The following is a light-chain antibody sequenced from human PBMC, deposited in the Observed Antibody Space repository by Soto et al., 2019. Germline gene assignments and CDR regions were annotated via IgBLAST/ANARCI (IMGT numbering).Light chain of an antibody. V-gene: IGKV1-8*01. CDR1: QGISSY. Sequence: AIRMTQSPSSLSASTGDRVTITCRASQGISSYLAWYQQKPGKAPKLLIYAASTLQSGVPSRFSGSGSGTDFTLTISCLQSEDFATYYCQHYYSYPQTFCQGTKVDIK. CDR3: QHYYSYPQT. CDR2: AAS. J-gene: IGKJ1*01.